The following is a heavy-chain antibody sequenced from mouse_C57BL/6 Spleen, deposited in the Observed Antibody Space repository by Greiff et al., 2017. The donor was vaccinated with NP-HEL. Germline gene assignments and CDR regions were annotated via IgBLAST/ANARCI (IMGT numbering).Heavy chain of an antibody. J-gene: IGHJ4*01. CDR1: GFTFSSYA. Sequence: EVKLMESGGGLVKPGGSLKLSCAASGFTFSSYAMSWVRQTPEKRLEWVATISDGGSYTYYPDNVKGRFTISRDNAKNNLYLQMSHLKSEDTAMYYCARALNSYAMDYWGQGTSVTVSS. V-gene: IGHV5-4*03. D-gene: IGHD1-3*01. CDR2: ISDGGSYT. CDR3: ARALNSYAMDY.